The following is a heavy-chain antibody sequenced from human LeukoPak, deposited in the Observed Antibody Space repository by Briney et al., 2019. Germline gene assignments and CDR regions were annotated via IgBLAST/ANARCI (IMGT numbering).Heavy chain of an antibody. CDR3: ARGLFYYDSSGYYA. D-gene: IGHD3-22*01. CDR2: INHSGST. Sequence: SETLSLTCTVSGGSIRTHYWSWIRQPPGKGLEWIGEINHSGSTNYNPSLKSRVTISVDTSKNQFSLKLSSVTAADTAVYYCARGLFYYDSSGYYAWGQGTLVTVSS. V-gene: IGHV4-34*01. CDR1: GGSIRTHY. J-gene: IGHJ5*02.